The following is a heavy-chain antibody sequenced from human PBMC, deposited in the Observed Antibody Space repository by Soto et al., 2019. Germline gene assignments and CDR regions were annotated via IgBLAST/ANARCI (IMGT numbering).Heavy chain of an antibody. CDR2: ITGSGGGT. CDR3: AKRPLTAASFDY. Sequence: EVQLLESGGGLVQPGGSLRLSCAASGFTFSNYAMTWVRQAPGKGLEWVSVITGSGGGTYFVDSVKGRFTISRYNSKNTVYLQMNSLRAEDTAVYYCAKRPLTAASFDYWGQGTLVTVSS. J-gene: IGHJ4*02. V-gene: IGHV3-23*01. CDR1: GFTFSNYA. D-gene: IGHD6-13*01.